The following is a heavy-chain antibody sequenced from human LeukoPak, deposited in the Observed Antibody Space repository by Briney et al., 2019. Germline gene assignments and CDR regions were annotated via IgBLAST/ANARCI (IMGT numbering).Heavy chain of an antibody. CDR2: IGNNGGGI. D-gene: IGHD2-2*01. J-gene: IGHJ4*02. CDR1: GFTFSTYT. Sequence: PGGSLRLSCAASGFTFSTYTMYWVRHPPGKRLEWVSIIGNNGGGIHYAGSVKGRFTISRDNAKNSLYLQMNSLRAEDTAVYYCARDCQYCSNTNCRCCWGQGTLVTVSS. V-gene: IGHV3-21*01. CDR3: ARDCQYCSNTNCRCC.